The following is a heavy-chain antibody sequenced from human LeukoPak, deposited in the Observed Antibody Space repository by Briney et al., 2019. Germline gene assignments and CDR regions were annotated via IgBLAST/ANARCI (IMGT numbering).Heavy chain of an antibody. V-gene: IGHV3-21*01. CDR3: ARGGTGSENDY. Sequence: GGSLRLSCAAFGFTFDSYSMTWVRQAPGKGLEWISSITARSDYTYYTDSVEGRFTISRDDAKNSLFLQMNSLRVEDTAIYYCARGGTGSENDYWGQGILVTVSS. CDR1: GFTFDSYS. CDR2: ITARSDYT. D-gene: IGHD3-9*01. J-gene: IGHJ4*02.